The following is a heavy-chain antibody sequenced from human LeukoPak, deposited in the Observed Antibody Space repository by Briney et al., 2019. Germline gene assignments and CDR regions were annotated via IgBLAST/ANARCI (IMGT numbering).Heavy chain of an antibody. D-gene: IGHD3-16*02. Sequence: PGGSLRLSCAASGFSVSSNYMSWVRQAPGKGLEWVSVIYSGGSTYYADSVKGRFTISRDNSKNTLYLQMNSLRAEDTAVYYCARNEYYDYVWGSYRPFDYWGQGTLVTVSS. V-gene: IGHV3-53*05. CDR3: ARNEYYDYVWGSYRPFDY. CDR2: IYSGGST. J-gene: IGHJ4*02. CDR1: GFSVSSNY.